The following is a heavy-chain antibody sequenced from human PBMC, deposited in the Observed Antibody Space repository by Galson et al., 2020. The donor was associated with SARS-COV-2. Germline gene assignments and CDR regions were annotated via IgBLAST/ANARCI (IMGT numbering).Heavy chain of an antibody. D-gene: IGHD3-10*01. CDR3: ARLGVGGSGSYRPNYYYGMDV. CDR2: ISAYNGNT. CDR1: GYTFTSYG. J-gene: IGHJ6*02. Sequence: ASVKVSCNASGYTFTSYGISWVRQAPGQGLEWMGWISAYNGNTNYAQKLQGRVTMTTDTSTSTAYMELRSLRSDDTAVYYCARLGVGGSGSYRPNYYYGMDVWGQGTTVTVSS. V-gene: IGHV1-18*01.